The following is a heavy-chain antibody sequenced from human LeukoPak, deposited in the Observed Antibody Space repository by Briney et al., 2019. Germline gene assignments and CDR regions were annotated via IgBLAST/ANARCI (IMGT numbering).Heavy chain of an antibody. Sequence: SSETLSLTCTVSDDSITMYYWTWIRQPPGKGLEWIGYVDHTGSTKFNPSLNGRVSISRDTSNNFFSLRLRSVTAADTAVYFCARGRVSSSTWYSTYYYFFYMDFWGKGTTVTVSS. V-gene: IGHV4-59*01. CDR3: ARGRVSSSTWYSTYYYFFYMDF. CDR1: DDSITMYY. J-gene: IGHJ6*03. CDR2: VDHTGST. D-gene: IGHD4-11*01.